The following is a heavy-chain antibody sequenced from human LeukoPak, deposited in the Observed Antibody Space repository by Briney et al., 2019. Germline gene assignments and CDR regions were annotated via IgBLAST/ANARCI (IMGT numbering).Heavy chain of an antibody. V-gene: IGHV4-39*07. J-gene: IGHJ4*02. CDR2: INHSGST. D-gene: IGHD6-19*01. CDR3: ARVRPSIAVAGTLKYYFDY. Sequence: SETLSLTCTVSGGSISSGGYYWSWIRQPPGKGLEWIGEINHSGSTNYNPSLKSRVTISVDTSKNQFSLKLSSVTAADTAVYYCARVRPSIAVAGTLKYYFDYWGQGTLVTVSS. CDR1: GGSISSGGYY.